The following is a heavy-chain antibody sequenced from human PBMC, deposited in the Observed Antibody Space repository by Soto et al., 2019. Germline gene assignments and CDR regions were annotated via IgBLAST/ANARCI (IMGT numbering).Heavy chain of an antibody. Sequence: PGGSLRLSCAASGFTFSSYAMHWVCQAPGKGLEWVAVISYDGSNKYYADSVKGRFTISRDNSKNTLYLQMNSLRAEDTAVYYCARDSESMIVVVRALDYWGQGTLVTVSS. J-gene: IGHJ4*02. CDR1: GFTFSSYA. CDR3: ARDSESMIVVVRALDY. V-gene: IGHV3-30-3*01. CDR2: ISYDGSNK. D-gene: IGHD3-22*01.